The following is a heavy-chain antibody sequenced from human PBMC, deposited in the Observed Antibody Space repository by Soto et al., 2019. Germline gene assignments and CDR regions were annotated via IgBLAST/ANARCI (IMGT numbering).Heavy chain of an antibody. V-gene: IGHV3-15*07. CDR1: GFTFNNAW. CDR2: IKSKTDGGTT. CDR3: ATSGYSGYDYTQYYYYCGMDV. Sequence: EVQLVESGGGLVKPGGSLRLSCAASGFTFNNAWMNWVRQASGKGLEWVGRIKSKTDGGTTDYAAPVKGRFTISRDDSKNTLYLQMDSLKTEDTAVYYCATSGYSGYDYTQYYYYCGMDVWGQGATVTVSS. D-gene: IGHD5-12*01. J-gene: IGHJ6*02.